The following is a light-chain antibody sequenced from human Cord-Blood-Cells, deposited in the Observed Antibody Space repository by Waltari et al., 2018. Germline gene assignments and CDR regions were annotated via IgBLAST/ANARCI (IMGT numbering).Light chain of an antibody. CDR3: QQYYSTPQT. CDR1: QSVLYRSNNKNY. J-gene: IGKJ1*01. V-gene: IGKV4-1*01. Sequence: DIVITHSPASVALALGGRATINCKPSQSVLYRSNNKNYLAWYQQKPGQPPKLLIYWASTRESGVPDRFSGSGSGTDFTLTISSLQAEDVAVYYCQQYYSTPQTFGQGTKVEIK. CDR2: WAS.